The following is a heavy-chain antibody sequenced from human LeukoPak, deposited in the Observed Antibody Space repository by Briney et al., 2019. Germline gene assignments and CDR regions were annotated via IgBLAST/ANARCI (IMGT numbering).Heavy chain of an antibody. CDR1: GGTFSSYA. CDR2: IIPIFGIA. Sequence: SVKVSCKASGGTFSSYAISWVRQAPGQGLEWMGRIIPIFGIANYAQKLQGRVTITADKSTSTAYMELSSLRSEDTAVYYCARGAIDAFDIWGQGTMVTVSS. J-gene: IGHJ3*02. V-gene: IGHV1-69*04. CDR3: ARGAIDAFDI.